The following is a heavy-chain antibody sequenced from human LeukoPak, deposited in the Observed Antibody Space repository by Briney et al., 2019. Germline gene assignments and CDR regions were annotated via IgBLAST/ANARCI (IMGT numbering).Heavy chain of an antibody. J-gene: IGHJ5*02. CDR1: GGSISSSSYS. Sequence: SETLSLTCTVSGGSISSSSYSWGWIRQPPGEGLEWIGSIYYSGSTYYNPSLKSRVTISVDTSKNQFSLKLSSVTAADTAVYYCASRYCTNGVCYNWFDPWGQGTLVTVSS. CDR2: IYYSGST. V-gene: IGHV4-39*01. CDR3: ASRYCTNGVCYNWFDP. D-gene: IGHD2-8*01.